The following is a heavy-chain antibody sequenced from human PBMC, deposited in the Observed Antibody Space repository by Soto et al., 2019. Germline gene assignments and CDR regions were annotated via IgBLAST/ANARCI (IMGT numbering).Heavy chain of an antibody. CDR1: GYTFTNYY. J-gene: IGHJ3*02. V-gene: IGHV1-46*03. CDR3: ARYYYVSSAYETAFDI. Sequence: ASVKVSCKASGYTFTNYYIHWVRQAPGQGLEWMGIINPSGGGTNYAQKFQGRLTMTRDTSTSTVYMELSSLRSEDTAVYYCARYYYVSSAYETAFDIWGQDTTLTVSS. CDR2: INPSGGGT. D-gene: IGHD3-22*01.